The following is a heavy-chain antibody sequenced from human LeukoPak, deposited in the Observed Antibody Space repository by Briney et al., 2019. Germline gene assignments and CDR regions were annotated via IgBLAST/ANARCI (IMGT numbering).Heavy chain of an antibody. CDR1: GGTFSSYA. Sequence: ASVKASCKASGGTFSSYAISWVRQAPGQGLEWMGGIIPIFGTANYAQKFQGRVTITTDESTSTAYMELSSLRSEDTAVYYCARGKYNWNYYYYMDVWGKGTTVTVSS. V-gene: IGHV1-69*05. D-gene: IGHD1-20*01. J-gene: IGHJ6*03. CDR3: ARGKYNWNYYYYMDV. CDR2: IIPIFGTA.